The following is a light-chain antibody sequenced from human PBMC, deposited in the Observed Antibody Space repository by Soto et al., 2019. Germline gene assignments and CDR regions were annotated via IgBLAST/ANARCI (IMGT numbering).Light chain of an antibody. Sequence: DIQMTQSPSSLSASVGDRVTITCRASQSISSYLNWYQQKPGKDPKLLIYDASSLQSGGPSRFSGSGSGTDFTLTISNLQPEYFATYYCQQSYRTPLTFGGGTKVEIK. CDR2: DAS. CDR1: QSISSY. V-gene: IGKV1-39*01. CDR3: QQSYRTPLT. J-gene: IGKJ4*01.